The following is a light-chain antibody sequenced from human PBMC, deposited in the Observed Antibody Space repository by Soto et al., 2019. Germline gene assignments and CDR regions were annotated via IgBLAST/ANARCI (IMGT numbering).Light chain of an antibody. V-gene: IGKV3-20*01. CDR2: GAS. Sequence: EIVLTQSPGTLSLSPGERATLSCRASQSLSSNYLAWYQQKPGQAPRLLIYGASSRASGIPDRFSGSGSGTDFTLTISSVAPEDFAVYYCQHYGRSAIFTLGPGTTVDIK. CDR1: QSLSSNY. CDR3: QHYGRSAIFT. J-gene: IGKJ3*01.